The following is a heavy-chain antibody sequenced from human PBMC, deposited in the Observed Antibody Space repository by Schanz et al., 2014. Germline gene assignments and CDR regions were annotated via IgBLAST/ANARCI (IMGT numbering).Heavy chain of an antibody. CDR1: GFAFSSYG. V-gene: IGHV3-21*02. CDR3: AKGRFGELSAFDI. CDR2: ISSRSSHI. Sequence: EVQLLESGGGLVQPGGSLRLSCLASGFAFSSYGMNWLRQAPGKGLEWVSSISSRSSHIYYADSVKGRFTISRDNAKRSLFLQMNSLRVEDTAVYYCAKGRFGELSAFDIWGQGTMVTVSS. D-gene: IGHD3-10*01. J-gene: IGHJ3*02.